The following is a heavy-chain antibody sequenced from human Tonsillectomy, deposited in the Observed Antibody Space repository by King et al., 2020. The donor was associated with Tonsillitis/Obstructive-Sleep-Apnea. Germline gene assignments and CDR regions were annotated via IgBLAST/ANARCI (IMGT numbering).Heavy chain of an antibody. V-gene: IGHV1-69*04. D-gene: IGHD2-2*01. J-gene: IGHJ3*02. CDR1: GGTFSSYA. CDR3: ARDGVGYCSSTSCLDAFDI. Sequence: QLVQSGAEVKKPGSSVKVSCKASGGTFSSYAISWVRQAPGQGLEWMGRIIPILGIANYAQKFQGRVTITADKSTSTAYMELSSLRSEDTAVYYCARDGVGYCSSTSCLDAFDIWGQGTMVTVAS. CDR2: IIPILGIA.